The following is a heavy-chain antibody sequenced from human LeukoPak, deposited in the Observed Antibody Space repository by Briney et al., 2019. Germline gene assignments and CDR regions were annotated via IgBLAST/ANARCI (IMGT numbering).Heavy chain of an antibody. CDR2: ISAYNGNT. J-gene: IGHJ4*02. Sequence: GASVKVSCKASGYTFTSYGISWVRQAPGQGLEWMGWISAYNGNTNYAQKLQGRVTMTTDTSTSTAYMELRSLRSEDTAVYYCASAAELGVVRSYNYWGQGTLVTVSS. CDR3: ASAAELGVVRSYNY. D-gene: IGHD3-3*01. V-gene: IGHV1-18*01. CDR1: GYTFTSYG.